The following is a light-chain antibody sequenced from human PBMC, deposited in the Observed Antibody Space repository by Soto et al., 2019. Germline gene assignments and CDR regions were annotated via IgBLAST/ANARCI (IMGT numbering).Light chain of an antibody. Sequence: QPVLTQSPSASGTPGQRVIIACSGSSSNIGSNHVNWYRHLPGAAPKLLIFRSDQRPSGVPDRFSGSKSGTTASLAISGLQPGDEADYYCAAWDDSRYGVVFGGGTKLTVL. J-gene: IGLJ2*01. V-gene: IGLV1-44*01. CDR1: SSNIGSNH. CDR3: AAWDDSRYGVV. CDR2: RSD.